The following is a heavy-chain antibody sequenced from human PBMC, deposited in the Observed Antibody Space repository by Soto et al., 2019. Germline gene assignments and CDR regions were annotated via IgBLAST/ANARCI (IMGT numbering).Heavy chain of an antibody. D-gene: IGHD2-21*01. CDR1: GYTFSSYY. V-gene: IGHV1-46*01. CDR3: ARVYIPRDTYGMDV. Sequence: ASVKVSCKASGYTFSSYYVHWVRQAPGQGLEWMGVITPPSGSTNYAQRFQGRVTLTRDTSTSTVYMELSSLRSEDTAVYFCARVYIPRDTYGMDVWGQGTTVTVSS. CDR2: ITPPSGST. J-gene: IGHJ6*02.